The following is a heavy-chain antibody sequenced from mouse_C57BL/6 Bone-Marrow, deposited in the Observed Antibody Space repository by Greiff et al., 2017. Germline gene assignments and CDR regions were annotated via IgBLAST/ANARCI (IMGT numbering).Heavy chain of an antibody. CDR2: ISDGGSYT. V-gene: IGHV5-4*01. D-gene: IGHD2-2*01. CDR1: GFTFSSYA. J-gene: IGHJ2*01. Sequence: DVHLVESGGGLVKPGGSLKLSCAASGFTFSSYAMSWVRQTPEKRLEWVATISDGGSYTYYPDNVKGRFTISRDNAKNNLYLQMSHLKSEDTAMYYCARDPGDLLWLRRNYFDYWGQGTTLTVSS. CDR3: ARDPGDLLWLRRNYFDY.